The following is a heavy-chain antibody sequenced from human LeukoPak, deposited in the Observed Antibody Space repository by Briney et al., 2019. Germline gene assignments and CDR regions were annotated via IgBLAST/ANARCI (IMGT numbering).Heavy chain of an antibody. CDR2: IYSDGRT. V-gene: IGHV3-66*04. J-gene: IGHJ4*02. CDR1: GFTVSSYY. CDR3: ARRRAASWSFDS. D-gene: IGHD6-13*01. Sequence: GGSLGLSCAASGFTVSSYYMGWVRQAPGKGLEWVSVIYSDGRTYSADSIKGRFTLSRDNSKNTLYLQMSSLRAEDTAVYSCARRRAASWSFDSWGQGTLVTVSS.